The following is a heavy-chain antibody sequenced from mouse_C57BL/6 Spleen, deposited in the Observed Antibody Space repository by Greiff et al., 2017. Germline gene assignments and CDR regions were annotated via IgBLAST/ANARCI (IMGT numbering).Heavy chain of an antibody. Sequence: VKLQESGPGLVAPSQSLSITCTVSGFSLTSYAISWVRQPPGKGLEWLGVIRTGGGTNYNSALKSRLSISNDNSKSQVSLKMNSLQTDDTARYYCARNTPSYYFDYWGQGTTLTVSS. CDR3: ARNTPSYYFDY. J-gene: IGHJ2*01. V-gene: IGHV2-9-1*01. CDR2: IRTGGGT. CDR1: GFSLTSYA.